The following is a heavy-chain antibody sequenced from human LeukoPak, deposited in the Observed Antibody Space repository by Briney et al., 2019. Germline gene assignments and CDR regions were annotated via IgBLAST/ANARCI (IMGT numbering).Heavy chain of an antibody. CDR2: ISAYNGNT. CDR3: ARRSGSYSLYDYYYYYMDV. Sequence: ASVKVSCKASGYTFTSYGISWVRQAPGQGLEWMGWISAYNGNTNYAQKLQGRVTMTTDTSTSTAYVELRSLRSDDTAVYYCARRSGSYSLYDYYYYYMDVWGKGTTVTVSS. D-gene: IGHD1-26*01. J-gene: IGHJ6*03. CDR1: GYTFTSYG. V-gene: IGHV1-18*01.